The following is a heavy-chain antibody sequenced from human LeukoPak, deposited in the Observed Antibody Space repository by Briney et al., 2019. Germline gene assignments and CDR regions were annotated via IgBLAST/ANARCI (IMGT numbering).Heavy chain of an antibody. CDR3: AKGSTSYGYLFEF. CDR1: GFTFTSYT. V-gene: IGHV3-23*01. J-gene: IGHJ4*02. Sequence: GGSLRLSCAASGFTFTSYTMSWVRQAPGKGLECVSGISASGGGTYYAASVEGRFTISRDSSKNTLDLQMKSLRADDTAVYYCAKGSTSYGYLFEFWGQGTLVTVSS. D-gene: IGHD5-18*01. CDR2: ISASGGGT.